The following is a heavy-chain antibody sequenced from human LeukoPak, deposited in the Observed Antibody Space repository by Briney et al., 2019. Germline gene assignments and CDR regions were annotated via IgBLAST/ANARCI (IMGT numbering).Heavy chain of an antibody. V-gene: IGHV4-59*01. Sequence: SETLSLTCTVSGGSISSYYWSWIRQPPGKGLEWIGYIYYSGSTNYNPSLKSRVTISVDTSKNQFSLKLSSVTAADTAVYYCARVRAGYSSSWYLPPYFDHWGQGTLVTVSS. D-gene: IGHD6-13*01. CDR3: ARVRAGYSSSWYLPPYFDH. J-gene: IGHJ4*02. CDR1: GGSISSYY. CDR2: IYYSGST.